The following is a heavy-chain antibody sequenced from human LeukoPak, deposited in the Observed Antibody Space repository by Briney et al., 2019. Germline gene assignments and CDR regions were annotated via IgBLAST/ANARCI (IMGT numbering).Heavy chain of an antibody. CDR3: ASGGCIDGVCPYYWFSDV. J-gene: IGHJ2*01. V-gene: IGHV1-69*04. Sequence: AASVKVSCKASGGTFSNYAFSWVRQAPGQGLEWMGRIIPLLGIVNYAQKFQGRLTITADKSTSTAYMELSSLRSKDTAVYYCASGGCIDGVCPYYWFSDVWGRGTLVTVSS. CDR2: IIPLLGIV. D-gene: IGHD3-16*01. CDR1: GGTFSNYA.